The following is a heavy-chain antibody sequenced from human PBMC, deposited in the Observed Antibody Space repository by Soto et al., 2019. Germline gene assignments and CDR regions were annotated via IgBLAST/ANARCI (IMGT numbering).Heavy chain of an antibody. CDR3: VRPRPSGENYGMDV. Sequence: SLRLSCAASGLTVSHNYMAWVRQAPEMGLEWVSILYTEGTTYYADSVKGRFTISRDSSKNTLFLQMDSLRAEDTAVYYCVRPRPSGENYGMDVWGQGTTVTVSS. D-gene: IGHD3-16*01. J-gene: IGHJ6*02. CDR1: GLTVSHNY. CDR2: LYTEGTT. V-gene: IGHV3-53*01.